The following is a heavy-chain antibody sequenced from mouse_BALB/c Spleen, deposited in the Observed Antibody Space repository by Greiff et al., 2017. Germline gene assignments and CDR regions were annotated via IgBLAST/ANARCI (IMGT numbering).Heavy chain of an antibody. CDR2: INPSSGYT. CDR1: GYTFTSYT. CDR3: AREEDGNYFFDY. D-gene: IGHD2-1*01. Sequence: QVQLQQSGAELARPGASVKMSCKASGYTFTSYTMHWVKQRPGQGLEWIGYINPSSGYTNYNQKFKDKATLTADKSSSTAYMQLSSLTSEDSAVYYCAREEDGNYFFDYWGQGTTLTVSS. V-gene: IGHV1-4*01. J-gene: IGHJ2*01.